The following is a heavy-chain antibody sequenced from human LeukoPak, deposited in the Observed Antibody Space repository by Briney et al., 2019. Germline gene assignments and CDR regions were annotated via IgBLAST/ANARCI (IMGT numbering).Heavy chain of an antibody. CDR1: GGSISSYY. V-gene: IGHV4-59*08. CDR2: IYYSGST. D-gene: IGHD2-15*01. J-gene: IGHJ5*02. Sequence: PSETLSLTCTVSGGSISSYYWSWIRQPPGKGLEWIGYIYYSGSTNYNPSLKSRVTISVDTSKNQFSLKLSSVTAADTAVYYCARAGVSGVVVAADNWFDPWGQGTLVTVSS. CDR3: ARAGVSGVVVAADNWFDP.